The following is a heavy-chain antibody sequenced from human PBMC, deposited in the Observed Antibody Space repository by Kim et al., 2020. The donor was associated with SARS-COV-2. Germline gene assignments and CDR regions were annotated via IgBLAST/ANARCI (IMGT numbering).Heavy chain of an antibody. CDR2: INPNSGGT. V-gene: IGHV1-2*06. CDR3: ARVGVGGYRADAFDI. Sequence: ASVKVSCKASGYTFTGYYMHWVRQAPGQGLEWMGRINPNSGGTNYAQKFQGRVTMTRDTSISTAYMELSRLRSDDTAVYYCARVGVGGYRADAFDIWGQGTMVTVSS. J-gene: IGHJ3*02. D-gene: IGHD3-22*01. CDR1: GYTFTGYY.